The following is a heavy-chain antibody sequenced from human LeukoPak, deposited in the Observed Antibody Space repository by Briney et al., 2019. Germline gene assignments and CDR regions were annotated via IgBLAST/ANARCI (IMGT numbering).Heavy chain of an antibody. CDR1: GITSITHS. V-gene: IGHV3-48*01. CDR2: ISSRSSTI. D-gene: IGHD6-6*01. J-gene: IGHJ4*02. CDR3: ATLELADS. Sequence: PGGSLRLSCAASGITSITHSLNWVRQVPGKGLEWISYISSRSSTIYYADSVRGRFTISRDDANSSLYLQMNSLRADDTAVYYCATLELADSWGQGTPVTVSS.